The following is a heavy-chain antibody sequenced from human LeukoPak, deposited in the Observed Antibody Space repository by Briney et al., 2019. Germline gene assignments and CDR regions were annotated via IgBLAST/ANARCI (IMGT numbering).Heavy chain of an antibody. CDR3: ARAQHYCSSTSCYWYYYYMDV. CDR2: ISGSGGST. V-gene: IGHV3-23*01. J-gene: IGHJ6*03. Sequence: RTGGSLRLSCAASGFTFSSYAMSWVRQAPGKGLEWVSAISGSGGSTYYADSVKGRFTISRDNSKNTLYLQMNSLRAEDTAVYYCARAQHYCSSTSCYWYYYYMDVWGKGTTVTVSS. D-gene: IGHD2-2*01. CDR1: GFTFSSYA.